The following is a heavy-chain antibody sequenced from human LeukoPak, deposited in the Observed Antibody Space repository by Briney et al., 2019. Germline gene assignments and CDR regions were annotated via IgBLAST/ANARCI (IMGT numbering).Heavy chain of an antibody. V-gene: IGHV4-39*01. CDR2: IYYSGST. J-gene: IGHJ5*02. CDR1: GGSISSSSYY. CDR3: ARSGGSEFDP. Sequence: SETLSLTCTVSGGSISSSSYYWGWIRQPPGKGLEWIGSIYYSGSTYYNPSLKSRGTISVDTSKNQFSLKLSSVTAADTAVYYCARSGGSEFDPWGQGTLVTVSS.